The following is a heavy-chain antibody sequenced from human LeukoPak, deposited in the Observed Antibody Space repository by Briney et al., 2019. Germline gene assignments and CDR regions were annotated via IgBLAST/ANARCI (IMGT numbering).Heavy chain of an antibody. J-gene: IGHJ4*02. CDR1: GFTFSSYW. CDR3: ARDNEVGGIVVVPAPDY. CDR2: ISSSSSTI. D-gene: IGHD2-2*01. Sequence: GGSLRLSCAASGFTFSSYWMSWVRQAPGKGLEWVSYISSSSSTIYYADSVKGRFTISRDNAKNSLYLQMNSLRAEDTAVYYCARDNEVGGIVVVPAPDYWGQGTLVTVSS. V-gene: IGHV3-48*01.